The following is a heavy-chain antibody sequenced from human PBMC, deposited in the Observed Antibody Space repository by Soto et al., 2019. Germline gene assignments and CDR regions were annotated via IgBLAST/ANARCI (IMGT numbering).Heavy chain of an antibody. Sequence: QVQLVQSGAEVKKPGASVKVSCKASGYTFTGFYMHWVRQAPGQGLEWMGWINPNTGGTKYAQNFQGRVTMTRDTSIRTSYMDLRRLRTDDTAVYYCARDSGDYGSLYFPPWGQGTLVTVSS. V-gene: IGHV1-2*02. CDR1: GYTFTGFY. CDR2: INPNTGGT. CDR3: ARDSGDYGSLYFPP. J-gene: IGHJ5*02. D-gene: IGHD4-17*01.